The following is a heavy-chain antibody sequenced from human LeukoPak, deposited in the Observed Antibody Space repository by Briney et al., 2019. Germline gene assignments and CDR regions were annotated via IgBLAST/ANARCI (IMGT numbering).Heavy chain of an antibody. Sequence: SEILSLTCTVSGSSISSSSYYWGWIRQPPGKGLEWIGSIYYSGSTYYNPSLKSRVTISVDTSKNQFSLKLSSVTAADTAVYYCARSGLVAAGTFYWGQGTLVTVSS. V-gene: IGHV4-39*07. J-gene: IGHJ4*02. CDR1: GSSISSSSYY. D-gene: IGHD6-13*01. CDR3: ARSGLVAAGTFY. CDR2: IYYSGST.